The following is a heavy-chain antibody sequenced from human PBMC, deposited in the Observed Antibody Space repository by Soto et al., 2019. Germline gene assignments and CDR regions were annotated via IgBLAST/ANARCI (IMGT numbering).Heavy chain of an antibody. CDR2: ISYDGTNK. CDR1: GFTFSSYG. V-gene: IGHV3-30*18. CDR3: AKVTGYDSSGFDAFDI. J-gene: IGHJ3*02. D-gene: IGHD3-22*01. Sequence: GGSLRLSCAASGFTFSSYGMHWVRQAPGKGLEWVAVISYDGTNKYYADSVKGRFTISRDNSKNTLYLQMNSLRAEDTAVYYCAKVTGYDSSGFDAFDIWGQGTMVT.